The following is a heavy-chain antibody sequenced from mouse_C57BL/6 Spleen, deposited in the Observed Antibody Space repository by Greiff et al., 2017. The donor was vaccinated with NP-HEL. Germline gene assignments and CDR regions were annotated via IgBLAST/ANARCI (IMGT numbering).Heavy chain of an antibody. CDR1: GYSFTGYY. Sequence: VQLQQSGPELVKPGASVKISCKASGYSFTGYYMNWVKQSPEKSLEWIGEINPSTGGTTYNQKFKAKATLTVDKSSSTAYMQLKSLTSEDSAVYYCARGAIITTVVATGFDYWGQGTTLTVSS. J-gene: IGHJ2*01. D-gene: IGHD1-1*01. CDR3: ARGAIITTVVATGFDY. CDR2: INPSTGGT. V-gene: IGHV1-42*01.